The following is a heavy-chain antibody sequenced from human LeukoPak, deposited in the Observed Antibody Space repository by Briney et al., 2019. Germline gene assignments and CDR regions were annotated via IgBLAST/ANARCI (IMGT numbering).Heavy chain of an antibody. CDR3: ARGSSEYSSSSAAFDI. V-gene: IGHV1-8*01. CDR1: GYTFTSYD. J-gene: IGHJ3*02. D-gene: IGHD6-6*01. Sequence: ASVKVSCKASGYTFTSYDINWVRQATGRGLEWMGWMNPNSGNTGYAQKFQGRVTMTRNTSISTAYMELSSLRSEDTAVYYCARGSSEYSSSSAAFDIWGQGTMVTVSS. CDR2: MNPNSGNT.